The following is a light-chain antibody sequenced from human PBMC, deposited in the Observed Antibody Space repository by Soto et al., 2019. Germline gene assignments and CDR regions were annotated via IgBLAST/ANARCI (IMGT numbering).Light chain of an antibody. CDR1: QTISSW. J-gene: IGKJ1*01. V-gene: IGKV1-5*03. Sequence: DIQMTQSPSTLSASVGDRVTIACRASQTISSWVAWYQQKPGKAPRLLIYKTSSLESGVPSRFSGSGSGTEFTLTISSLQPEDFATYYCQQTSAFPRTFGQGTKVDVK. CDR2: KTS. CDR3: QQTSAFPRT.